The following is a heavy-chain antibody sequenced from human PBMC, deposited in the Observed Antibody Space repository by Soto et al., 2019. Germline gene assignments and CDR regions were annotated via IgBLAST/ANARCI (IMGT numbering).Heavy chain of an antibody. D-gene: IGHD1-7*01. CDR3: AKDHTYNWNYFSSYYYYGMDV. J-gene: IGHJ6*02. CDR1: GFTFSSYG. Sequence: GGSLRLSCAASGFTFSSYGMHWVRQAPGKGLEGVAVISYDGSNKYYADSVKGRFTISRDNSKNTLYLQMNSLRAEDTAVYYCAKDHTYNWNYFSSYYYYGMDVWGQGTTVTVSS. V-gene: IGHV3-30*18. CDR2: ISYDGSNK.